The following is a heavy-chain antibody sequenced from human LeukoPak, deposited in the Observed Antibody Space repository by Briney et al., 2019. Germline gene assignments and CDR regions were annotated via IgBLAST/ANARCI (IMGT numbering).Heavy chain of an antibody. CDR1: GITFSSYW. D-gene: IGHD3-3*01. CDR3: ARQIGRSTIFGVVIHPNYFDY. CDR2: IKQDESEK. V-gene: IGHV3-7*01. Sequence: GGSLRLSCAASGITFSSYWMSWVRQAPGKGLEWVANIKQDESEKYYVDSVKGRFTISRDSAKNSLYLQMNSLRAEDTAVYYCARQIGRSTIFGVVIHPNYFDYWGQGTLVTVSS. J-gene: IGHJ4*02.